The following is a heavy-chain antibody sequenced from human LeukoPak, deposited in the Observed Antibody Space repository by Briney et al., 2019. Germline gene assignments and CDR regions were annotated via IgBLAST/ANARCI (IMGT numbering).Heavy chain of an antibody. CDR1: GFTFSSYA. J-gene: IGHJ4*02. CDR2: ISYDGSNK. Sequence: PGGSLRLSCAASGFTFSSYAMHWVRQAPGKGLEWVAVISYDGSNKYYAYSVKGRFTISRDNSKNPLYMQMNSLGAEDTAVYYCAKELLWFEEFDYWGQGTLVTVSS. V-gene: IGHV3-30*04. D-gene: IGHD3-10*01. CDR3: AKELLWFEEFDY.